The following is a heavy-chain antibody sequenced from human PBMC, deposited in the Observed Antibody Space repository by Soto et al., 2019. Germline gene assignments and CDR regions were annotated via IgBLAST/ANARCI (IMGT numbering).Heavy chain of an antibody. V-gene: IGHV3-15*07. D-gene: IGHD3-3*01. CDR2: IKSKTDGGTT. J-gene: IGHJ4*02. CDR1: GFSFSNAW. Sequence: EVQLVESGGGLVKPGGSLRLSCAASGFSFSNAWMNWVRQAPGKGLEWVGRIKSKTDGGTTDYAAPVKGRFTISRDDSKNTLYLQMNSLKTEDAAVYYCTTDSYYDFWSGYLFGDYWGQGTLVTVSS. CDR3: TTDSYYDFWSGYLFGDY.